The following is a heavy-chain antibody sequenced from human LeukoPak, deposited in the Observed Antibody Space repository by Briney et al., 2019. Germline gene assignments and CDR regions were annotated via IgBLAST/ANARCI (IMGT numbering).Heavy chain of an antibody. CDR2: IYHTGSN. Sequence: SETLSLTCTVSGGSVSSADYYWSWIRHPPGKGLEWIGYIYHTGSNNYKYSLKSRVTISLDTSKNRFSLRLTSMTAADTAIYYCARDDREVRGVISHWGQGTLVTVSS. CDR3: ARDDREVRGVISH. D-gene: IGHD3-10*01. J-gene: IGHJ4*02. CDR1: GGSVSSADYY. V-gene: IGHV4-61*08.